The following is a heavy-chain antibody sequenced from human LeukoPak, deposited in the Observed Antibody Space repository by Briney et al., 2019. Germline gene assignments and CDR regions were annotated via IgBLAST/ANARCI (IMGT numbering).Heavy chain of an antibody. CDR2: IYYSGST. CDR1: SGSISSNSYY. CDR3: ARAPGVVATVNDY. D-gene: IGHD4-17*01. J-gene: IGHJ4*02. Sequence: PSETLSLTCTVSSGSISSNSYYWGWIRQPPGKGLEWIGSIYYSGSTYYKSSLKSRVTMSIDTSKKQFSLKLSSVTAADTAVYYCARAPGVVATVNDYWGQGTLVTVSS. V-gene: IGHV4-39*07.